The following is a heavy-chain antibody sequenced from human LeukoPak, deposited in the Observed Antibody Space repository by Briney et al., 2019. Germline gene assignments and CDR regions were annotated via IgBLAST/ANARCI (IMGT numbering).Heavy chain of an antibody. CDR3: SRADGYSGSYYAFDI. Sequence: SETLSLTCPVSGGSISSYYWSWIRQPPGKWLEWIGYIYYSGSTNYNPSLKSRVTISVDTSKNQFSLKLSSVTAANTAVYSCSRADGYSGSYYAFDIWSQGTMVTVSS. D-gene: IGHD1-26*01. J-gene: IGHJ3*02. V-gene: IGHV4-59*01. CDR2: IYYSGST. CDR1: GGSISSYY.